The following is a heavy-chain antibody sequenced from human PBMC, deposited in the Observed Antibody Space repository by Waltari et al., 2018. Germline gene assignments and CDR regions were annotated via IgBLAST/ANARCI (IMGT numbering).Heavy chain of an antibody. J-gene: IGHJ3*02. CDR3: ARVRKYSSGWYKDGAFDI. D-gene: IGHD6-19*01. CDR1: GGYFSGYY. Sequence: QVQLQQWGAGLLKPSETLSLTCPVYGGYFSGYYWSWIRQPPGKGLEGIGEINHSGSNNYNPSLKSRVTISVDMSKNQFSLKLSSVTAADTAVYYCARVRKYSSGWYKDGAFDIWGQGTMVTVSS. CDR2: INHSGSN. V-gene: IGHV4-34*01.